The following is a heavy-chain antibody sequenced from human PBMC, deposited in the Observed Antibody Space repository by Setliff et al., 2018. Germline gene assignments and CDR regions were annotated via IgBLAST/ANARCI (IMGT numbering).Heavy chain of an antibody. J-gene: IGHJ5*02. CDR3: AKDPTSSSGSYPRGLGFDP. CDR2: IWSDGINK. D-gene: IGHD3-10*01. Sequence: GGSLRLSCGASGFTFFNHAMHWVRQTPGKGLEWVAMIWSDGINKYYGASVKGRFTVSRDNSKKMVYLEMNTLGAEDTAVYYCAKDPTSSSGSYPRGLGFDPWGQGTLVTVSS. V-gene: IGHV3-33*03. CDR1: GFTFFNHA.